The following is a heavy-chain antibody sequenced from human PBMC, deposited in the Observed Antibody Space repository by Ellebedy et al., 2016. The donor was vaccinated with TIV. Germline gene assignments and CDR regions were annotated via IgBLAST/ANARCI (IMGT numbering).Heavy chain of an antibody. Sequence: GESLKISXAASGFTFSDYYMSWIRQAPGKGLEWVSYISSSSSYTNYADSVKGRFTISRDNAKNSLYLQMNSLRAEDTAVYYCAYWGANIDYWGQGTLVTVSS. CDR3: AYWGANIDY. D-gene: IGHD7-27*01. J-gene: IGHJ4*02. CDR2: ISSSSSYT. V-gene: IGHV3-11*06. CDR1: GFTFSDYY.